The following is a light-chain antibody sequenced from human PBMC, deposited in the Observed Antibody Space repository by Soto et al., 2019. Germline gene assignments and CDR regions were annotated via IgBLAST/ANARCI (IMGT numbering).Light chain of an antibody. CDR1: GGSIANNY. V-gene: IGLV6-57*04. CDR3: HSYDSSAHGV. Sequence: NFMLTQPHSVSESPGKTVTISCTRSGGSIANNYVQWYQQRPGSAPTPVIFQDNERPSGVPDRFSGSIDSSSNSASLTISGLRTEDEADYYSHSYDSSAHGVFGGGTQLTVL. J-gene: IGLJ7*01. CDR2: QDN.